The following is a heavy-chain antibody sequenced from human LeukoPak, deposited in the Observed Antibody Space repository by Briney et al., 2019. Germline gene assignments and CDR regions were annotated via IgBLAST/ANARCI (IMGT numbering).Heavy chain of an antibody. V-gene: IGHV1-46*01. D-gene: IGHD6-13*01. J-gene: IGHJ5*02. Sequence: ASVKVSCKASGYTFTSYYIHWVRQAPGQGLEWMGIINPSGGTTSYPQKLQGRVTMTTDTSTSTAYMELRSLRSDDTAVYYCARGDIAAGNWFDPWGQGTLVTVSS. CDR2: INPSGGTT. CDR3: ARGDIAAGNWFDP. CDR1: GYTFTSYY.